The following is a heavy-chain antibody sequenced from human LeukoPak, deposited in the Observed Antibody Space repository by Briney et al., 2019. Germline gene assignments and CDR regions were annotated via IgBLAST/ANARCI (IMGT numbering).Heavy chain of an antibody. CDR3: SATFDY. Sequence: GGTLRLSCAASGFTFSSYWMSWVRQAPGKGLEWVAFIRYDGSNKYYADSVKGRFTISRDNSKNTLYLQMNSLRAEDTAVYYCSATFDYWGQGTLVTVSS. J-gene: IGHJ4*02. CDR2: IRYDGSNK. CDR1: GFTFSSYW. V-gene: IGHV3-30*02.